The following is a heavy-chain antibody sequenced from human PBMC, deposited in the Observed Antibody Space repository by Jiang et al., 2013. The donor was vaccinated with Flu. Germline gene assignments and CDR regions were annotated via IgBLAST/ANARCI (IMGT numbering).Heavy chain of an antibody. Sequence: PGLVKPSETLSLTCAVSGDSVRRYYWSWLRQPAGQGLEWIGYIYYSGSTNYNPSLKSRVTISVDTSKNQFSLKLSSVTAADTAVYYCARQVYYDFWSGYNNNWFDPWGQGTLVTVSS. D-gene: IGHD3-3*01. J-gene: IGHJ5*02. CDR2: IYYSGST. CDR3: ARQVYYDFWSGYNNNWFDP. CDR1: GDSVRRYY. V-gene: IGHV4-59*08.